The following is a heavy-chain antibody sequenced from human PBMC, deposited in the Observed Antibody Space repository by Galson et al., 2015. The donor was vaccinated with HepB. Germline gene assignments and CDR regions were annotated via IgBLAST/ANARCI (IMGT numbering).Heavy chain of an antibody. CDR1: GFTFGDYG. V-gene: IGHV3-49*04. D-gene: IGHD5-24*01. Sequence: SLRLSCAASGFTFGDYGMSWVRQAPGKGLEWVGFIRSKAYGGTTEYAASVKGRFTISRDDSKSIAYLQMNSLKTEDTAVYYCTRRRWLRLLSVYYFDYWGQGTLVTVSS. J-gene: IGHJ4*02. CDR3: TRRRWLRLLSVYYFDY. CDR2: IRSKAYGGTT.